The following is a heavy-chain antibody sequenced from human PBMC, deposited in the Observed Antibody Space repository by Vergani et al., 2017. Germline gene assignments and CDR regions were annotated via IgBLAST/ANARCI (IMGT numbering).Heavy chain of an antibody. CDR2: INPNSGGT. Sequence: QVQLVQSGAEVKKPGASVKVSCKASGYTFTGYYMHWVRQAPGQGLEWMGWINPNSGGTNYAQKFQGRVTMTRDTSISTAYMELNSLRAEDAAVYYCAGDFGRAMVRGDYWGQGTLVTVSS. J-gene: IGHJ4*02. CDR3: AGDFGRAMVRGDY. D-gene: IGHD3-10*01. CDR1: GYTFTGYY. V-gene: IGHV1-2*02.